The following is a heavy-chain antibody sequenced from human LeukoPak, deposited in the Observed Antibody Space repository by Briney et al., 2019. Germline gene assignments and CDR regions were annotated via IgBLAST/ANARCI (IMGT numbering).Heavy chain of an antibody. CDR1: GFTFSSYA. D-gene: IGHD3-9*01. J-gene: IGHJ4*02. Sequence: GGSLRLSCAASGFTFSSYAMSWVRQAPGKGLEWVSAISGSGGSTYYADSVKGRFTISRDKSKNTLYLQMNSLRAEDTAVYYCAKATVQIYDTLRTYFDYWGQGTLVTVSS. CDR3: AKATVQIYDTLRTYFDY. CDR2: ISGSGGST. V-gene: IGHV3-23*01.